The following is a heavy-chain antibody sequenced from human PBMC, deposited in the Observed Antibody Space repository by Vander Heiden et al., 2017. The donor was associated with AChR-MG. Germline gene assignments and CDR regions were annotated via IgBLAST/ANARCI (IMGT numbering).Heavy chain of an antibody. V-gene: IGHV3-43*01. CDR1: GFTFDDYT. J-gene: IGHJ4*02. CDR3: AKARDGYNVFDY. CDR2: ISWDGGST. D-gene: IGHD5-12*01. Sequence: EVQLVESGGVVVQPGGSLRLSCAASGFTFDDYTMHWVRQAPGKGLEWVSLISWDGGSTYYADSVKGRFTISRDNSKNSLYLQMNSLRTEDTALYYCAKARDGYNVFDYWGQGTLVTVSS.